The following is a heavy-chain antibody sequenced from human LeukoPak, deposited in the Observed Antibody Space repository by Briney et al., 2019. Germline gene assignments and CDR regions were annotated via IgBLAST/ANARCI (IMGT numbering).Heavy chain of an antibody. V-gene: IGHV1-18*01. CDR2: ISAYNGNT. Sequence: ASVKVSCKASGYTFTSYGISWVRQAPGQGLEWMGWISAYNGNTNYAQKFQGRVTMTEDTSTDTAYMELSSLRSEDTAVYYCATLRSGDYYYGSGRPFDYWGQGTLVTVSS. D-gene: IGHD3-10*01. J-gene: IGHJ4*02. CDR3: ATLRSGDYYYGSGRPFDY. CDR1: GYTFTSYG.